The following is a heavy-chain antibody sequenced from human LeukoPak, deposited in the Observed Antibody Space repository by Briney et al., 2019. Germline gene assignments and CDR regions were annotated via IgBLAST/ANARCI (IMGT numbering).Heavy chain of an antibody. V-gene: IGHV1-2*02. D-gene: IGHD1-26*01. CDR3: AAGSSGSYGGAFDI. CDR1: GYTFTGYY. CDR2: INPNSGGT. Sequence: ASVKVSCKASGYTFTGYYMHWVRQAPGQGLEWMGWINPNSGGTNYAQKFQGRVTMTRDTSISTAYMELSRLRSDDTAVYYCAAGSSGSYGGAFDIWGQGTMVTVSS. J-gene: IGHJ3*02.